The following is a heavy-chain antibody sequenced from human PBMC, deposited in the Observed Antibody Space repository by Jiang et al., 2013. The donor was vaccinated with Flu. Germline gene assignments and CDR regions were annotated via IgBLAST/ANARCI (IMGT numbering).Heavy chain of an antibody. CDR2: VNPSVGST. D-gene: IGHD6-13*01. CDR1: GDTFINYY. CDR3: ARSLTTTWYRYGLDV. J-gene: IGHJ6*02. V-gene: IGHV1-46*01. Sequence: SGAEVKKPGASVTLSCKASGDTFINYYIHWVRQAPGQGLDWMGIVNPSVGSTSYAQKFQGRITMTTDTSTRTVYMELSSLRSDDTAVYYCARSLTTTWYRYGLDVWGQGTTLSVSS.